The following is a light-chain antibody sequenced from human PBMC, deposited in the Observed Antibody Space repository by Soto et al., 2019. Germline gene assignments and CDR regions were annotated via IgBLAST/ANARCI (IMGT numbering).Light chain of an antibody. CDR2: WAS. CDR1: QSILYSSNNNNY. Sequence: DIVMTQSPDSLAVSLGERATINCESSQSILYSSNNNNYLAWYQQKPGQPPKLLIYWASTRESGVPDRFSGSGSGTHFTHTISSLQAEDVAVYYCQQYLSAPWTFGQGTKVEIK. CDR3: QQYLSAPWT. V-gene: IGKV4-1*01. J-gene: IGKJ1*01.